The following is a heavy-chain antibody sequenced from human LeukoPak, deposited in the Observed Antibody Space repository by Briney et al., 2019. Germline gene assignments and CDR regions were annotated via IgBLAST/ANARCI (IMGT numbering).Heavy chain of an antibody. D-gene: IGHD6-19*01. Sequence: PSETLSLTCTVSGGSISSYYWSWIRQPPGKGLEWIGYIYYSGSTSYNPSLKSRVTISADTSKNHFSLKLSSVTAADTAVYYCARAGSSGWYGVFDYWGQGTLVTVSS. J-gene: IGHJ4*02. CDR3: ARAGSSGWYGVFDY. CDR1: GGSISSYY. V-gene: IGHV4-59*01. CDR2: IYYSGST.